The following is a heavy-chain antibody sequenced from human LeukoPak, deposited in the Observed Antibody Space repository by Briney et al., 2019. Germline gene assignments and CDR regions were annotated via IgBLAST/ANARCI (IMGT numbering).Heavy chain of an antibody. CDR1: GDSVSSNSAA. D-gene: IGHD2-2*02. CDR2: TYYRSKWYY. Sequence: SQTLSLTCAISGDSVSSNSAAWDWLRQSPSRGLEWLGRTYYRSKWYYGYAVSVKSLITINPDTSKNQFSLQLNSVTPEDTAIYYCTRTIAGYIDYWGQGTLVTVSS. V-gene: IGHV6-1*01. J-gene: IGHJ4*02. CDR3: TRTIAGYIDY.